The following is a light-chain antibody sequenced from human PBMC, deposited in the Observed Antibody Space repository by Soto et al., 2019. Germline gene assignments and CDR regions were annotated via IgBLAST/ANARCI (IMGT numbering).Light chain of an antibody. CDR1: TSNIGTFY. V-gene: IGLV1-47*02. CDR3: AAWDDNLNAYV. Sequence: QSVLTQPPSASSTPGQTVTISCSGSTSNIGTFYVYWYQHLPGTAPKLLIYLGDQRASGVSDRFSGSKSGTSASLAINGLRSDDESAYYCAAWDDNLNAYVFGSGTKLTVL. J-gene: IGLJ1*01. CDR2: LGD.